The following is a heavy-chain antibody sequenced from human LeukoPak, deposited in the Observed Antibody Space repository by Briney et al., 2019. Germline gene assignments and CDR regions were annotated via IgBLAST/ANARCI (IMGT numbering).Heavy chain of an antibody. CDR1: GFTFDDYA. J-gene: IGHJ4*02. CDR2: ISGDGGST. V-gene: IGHV3-43*02. Sequence: GGSLRLSCEASGFTFDDYAMHWVRQAPGKGLEWVSLISGDGGSTYYADSVKGRFTISRDNSKNSLYLQMSSLGTEDTALYYCAKDVDYSNLLDYWGQGTLVTVSS. D-gene: IGHD4-11*01. CDR3: AKDVDYSNLLDY.